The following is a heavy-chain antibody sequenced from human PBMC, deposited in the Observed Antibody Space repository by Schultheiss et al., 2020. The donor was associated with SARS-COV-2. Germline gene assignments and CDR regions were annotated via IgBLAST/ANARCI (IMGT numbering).Heavy chain of an antibody. CDR1: GGSFSGYY. CDR2: INHSGST. CDR3: ARARGYDIFYYYYGMDV. J-gene: IGHJ6*02. D-gene: IGHD3-9*01. V-gene: IGHV4-34*01. Sequence: SQTLSLTCAVYGGSFSGYYWSWIRQPPGKGLEWIGEINHSGSTNYNPSLKSRVTISVDTSKNQFSLKLSSVTAADTAVYYCARARGYDIFYYYYGMDVWGQGTTVTVSS.